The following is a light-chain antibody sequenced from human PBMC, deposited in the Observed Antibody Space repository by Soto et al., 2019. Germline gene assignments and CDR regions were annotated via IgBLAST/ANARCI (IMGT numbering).Light chain of an antibody. Sequence: IVLTQSPATLSLSPWERATLSCRASQSVSSYLLWYQQKPGQAPRLLIYGASSRATGIPDRFSGSGSGTDFTLTISRLEPEDFAVYYCQQYGSSPVVTFGQGTKVDIK. V-gene: IGKV3-20*01. CDR1: QSVSSY. J-gene: IGKJ1*01. CDR3: QQYGSSPVVT. CDR2: GAS.